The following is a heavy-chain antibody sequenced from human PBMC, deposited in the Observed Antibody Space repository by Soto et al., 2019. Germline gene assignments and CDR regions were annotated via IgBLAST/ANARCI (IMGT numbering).Heavy chain of an antibody. CDR3: AKDLTIAARPASPFDY. Sequence: EVQLLESGGGLVQPGGSLRLSCAASGFTFSSYAMSWVRQAPGKGLEWVSAISGSGGSTYYADSVKGRFTISRDNSKNTLYLQMNSLRAEDTAVYYCAKDLTIAARPASPFDYWGQGTLVTVSS. V-gene: IGHV3-23*01. D-gene: IGHD6-6*01. CDR2: ISGSGGST. CDR1: GFTFSSYA. J-gene: IGHJ4*02.